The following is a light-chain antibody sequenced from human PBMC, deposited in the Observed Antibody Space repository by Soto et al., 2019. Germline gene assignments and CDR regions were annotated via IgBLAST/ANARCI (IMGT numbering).Light chain of an antibody. CDR2: EGS. Sequence: QSALTQPASVSGSPGQSITISCTGTSSVVGSYSLVSWYQHHPGKAPKLVIYEGSERPSGVSHRFSGSKSGNTASLTGSGLQDEDEADYYCSSYANNYVVFGGGTKLTVL. V-gene: IGLV2-23*01. CDR1: SSVVGSYSL. J-gene: IGLJ2*01. CDR3: SSYANNYVV.